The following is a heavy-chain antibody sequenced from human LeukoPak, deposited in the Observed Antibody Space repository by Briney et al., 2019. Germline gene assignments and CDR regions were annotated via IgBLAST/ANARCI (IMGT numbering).Heavy chain of an antibody. D-gene: IGHD6-13*01. CDR2: IIPIFGTA. J-gene: IGHJ4*02. V-gene: IGHV1-69*05. Sequence: GASVKVSCKASGGTFSSYAISWVRQAPGQGLGWMGGIIPIFGTANYAQKFQGRVTMTRDTSISTAYMELSGLRSDDTAVYYCAREGGYWSSSFSNWGQGTLVTVSS. CDR3: AREGGYWSSSFSN. CDR1: GGTFSSYA.